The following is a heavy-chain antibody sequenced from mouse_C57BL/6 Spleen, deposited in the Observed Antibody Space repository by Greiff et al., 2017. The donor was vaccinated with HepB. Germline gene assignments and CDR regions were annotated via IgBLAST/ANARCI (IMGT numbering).Heavy chain of an antibody. J-gene: IGHJ3*01. V-gene: IGHV1-59*01. D-gene: IGHD2-1*01. CDR3: AYFGFAY. Sequence: QVQLQQSGAELVRPGTSVKLSCKASGYTFTSYWMHWVKQRPGQGLEWIGVIDPSDSYTNYNQKFKGKATLTVDTSSSTAYMQLSSLTSEDSAVYYCAYFGFAYWGQGTLVTVSA. CDR2: IDPSDSYT. CDR1: GYTFTSYW.